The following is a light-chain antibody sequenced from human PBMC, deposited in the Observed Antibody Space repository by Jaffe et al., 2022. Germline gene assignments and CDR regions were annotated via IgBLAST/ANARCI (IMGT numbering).Light chain of an antibody. CDR2: GAS. Sequence: EIVLTQSPDTLSLSPGERGTLSCRASQSVSSSYLAWYQQKPGQAPRLLIYGASSRATGIPDRFSGSGSGTDFTLTISRLEPEDFVVYYCQQYGSSPPTFGQGTKVEIK. J-gene: IGKJ1*01. V-gene: IGKV3-20*01. CDR1: QSVSSSY. CDR3: QQYGSSPPT.